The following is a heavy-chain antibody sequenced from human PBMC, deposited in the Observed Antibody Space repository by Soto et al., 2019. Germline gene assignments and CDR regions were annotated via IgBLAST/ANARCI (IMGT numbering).Heavy chain of an antibody. CDR1: GFTFSSYA. J-gene: IGHJ4*02. CDR3: AKRGIAAAVHGYYFDY. Sequence: PGGSLRLSCAASGFTFSSYAMSWVRQAPGKGLEWVSAISGSGGSTYYADSVKGRFTISRDNSKNTLYLQMNSLRAEDTAVYYCAKRGIAAAVHGYYFDYWGQGTLVTVSS. CDR2: ISGSGGST. D-gene: IGHD6-13*01. V-gene: IGHV3-23*01.